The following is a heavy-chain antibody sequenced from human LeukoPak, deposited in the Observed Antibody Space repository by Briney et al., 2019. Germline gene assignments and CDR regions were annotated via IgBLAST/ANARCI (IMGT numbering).Heavy chain of an antibody. CDR3: ARVFDWLLDRPEDY. Sequence: GASVKVSCKASGYTFTRYYMHWVRQAPGQGLEWMGWINPYSGGTNYAQKFQGRVTMTRDTSISTAYMELSRLRSDDTAVYYCARVFDWLLDRPEDYWGQGTLVTVSS. CDR2: INPYSGGT. D-gene: IGHD3-9*01. J-gene: IGHJ4*02. CDR1: GYTFTRYY. V-gene: IGHV1-2*02.